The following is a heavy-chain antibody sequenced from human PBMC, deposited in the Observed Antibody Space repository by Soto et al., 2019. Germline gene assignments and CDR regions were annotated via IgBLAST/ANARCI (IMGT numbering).Heavy chain of an antibody. D-gene: IGHD6-13*01. Sequence: GGSLRLSCAASGFSFSNYWMSWVRQTPGKGLEWVANIKQDGGEKNYVDSVKGRFTISRDNAKNSLYLQMNSLRAEDTVVYYCARDWGVNTSTWGDHWGQGTPVTVSS. CDR3: ARDWGVNTSTWGDH. CDR2: IKQDGGEK. J-gene: IGHJ4*02. V-gene: IGHV3-7*05. CDR1: GFSFSNYW.